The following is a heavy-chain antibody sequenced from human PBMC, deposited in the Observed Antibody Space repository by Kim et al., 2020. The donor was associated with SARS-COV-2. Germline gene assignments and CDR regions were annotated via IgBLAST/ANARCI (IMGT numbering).Heavy chain of an antibody. V-gene: IGHV3-15*01. Sequence: GGSLRLSCAASGFTFSNAWMSWVRQAPGKGLEWVGRIKSKTDGGTTDYAAPVKGRFTISRDDSKNTLYLQMNSLKTEDTAVYYCTTDPRVGAKVKAPYYYYGMDVWGQGTTVTVSS. D-gene: IGHD1-26*01. J-gene: IGHJ6*02. CDR3: TTDPRVGAKVKAPYYYYGMDV. CDR1: GFTFSNAW. CDR2: IKSKTDGGTT.